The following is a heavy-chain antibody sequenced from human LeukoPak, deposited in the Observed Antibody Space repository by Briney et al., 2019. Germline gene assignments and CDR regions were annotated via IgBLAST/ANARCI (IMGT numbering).Heavy chain of an antibody. CDR2: IYSGGST. CDR3: ASGPDSSGWYYLDY. J-gene: IGHJ4*02. CDR1: GFTVSSNY. V-gene: IGHV3-66*01. D-gene: IGHD6-19*01. Sequence: GGSLRLSCAASGFTVSSNYMSWVRQAPGKGLEWVSVIYSGGSTYYADSVKGRFTISRDNSKNTLYLQMNSLRAEDTAVYYCASGPDSSGWYYLDYWAQLTLVTVYS.